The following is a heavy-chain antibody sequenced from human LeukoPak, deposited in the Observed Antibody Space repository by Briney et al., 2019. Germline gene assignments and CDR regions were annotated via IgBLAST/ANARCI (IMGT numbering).Heavy chain of an antibody. Sequence: PGGSLRLSCAASGFTFSSYEMNWVRQAPGKGLEWISYISSSGSTMYYADSVKGRFTISRDNSKNTLYLQMNSLKGDDTAVYYCAKDSAFYYIDVWGKGTTVIISS. CDR3: AKDSAFYYIDV. V-gene: IGHV3-48*03. D-gene: IGHD3-10*01. CDR1: GFTFSSYE. CDR2: ISSSGSTM. J-gene: IGHJ6*03.